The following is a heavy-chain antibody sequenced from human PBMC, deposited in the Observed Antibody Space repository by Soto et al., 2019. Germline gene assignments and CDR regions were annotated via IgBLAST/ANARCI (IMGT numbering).Heavy chain of an antibody. Sequence: QVQLVESGGGLVKPGGSLRLSCAASGFTFSDYYMSWIRQAPGKGLEWVSYISSSGSTICYADSVKGRFTISRDNAKNSLYLQMNSLRAEDTAVYYCARGLSCISTTCRVGPVDVLGQGTTVTVSS. V-gene: IGHV3-11*01. D-gene: IGHD2-2*01. CDR2: ISSSGSTI. CDR1: GFTFSDYY. CDR3: ARGLSCISTTCRVGPVDV. J-gene: IGHJ6*02.